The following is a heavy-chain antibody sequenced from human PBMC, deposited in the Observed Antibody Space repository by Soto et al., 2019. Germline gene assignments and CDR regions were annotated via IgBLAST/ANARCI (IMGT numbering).Heavy chain of an antibody. D-gene: IGHD3-3*01. CDR2: ISYDGSNK. CDR1: GFTFSSYG. Sequence: GGSLRLSCAASGFTFSSYGMHWVRQAPGKGLEWVAVISYDGSNKYYADSVKGRFTISRDNSKNTLYLQMNSLRAEDTAVYYCAKDDSNYYFWSGYFRPKARYNWFDPWGQGTLVTVSS. V-gene: IGHV3-30*18. CDR3: AKDDSNYYFWSGYFRPKARYNWFDP. J-gene: IGHJ5*02.